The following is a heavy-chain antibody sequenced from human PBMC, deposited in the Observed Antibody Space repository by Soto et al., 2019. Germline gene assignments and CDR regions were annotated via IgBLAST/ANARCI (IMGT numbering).Heavy chain of an antibody. CDR1: GYTFSGYY. Sequence: QVQLVQSGAEVRKPGASVKVSCKPSGYTFSGYYIHWARQAPGRGLEWMGWINPNSGDTNSERKVHCRLTLVTDTSISTAYLELSNLESDDTAVYYCAVAGLPFEYWGQGTLVSVSS. J-gene: IGHJ4*02. CDR2: INPNSGDT. D-gene: IGHD6-19*01. CDR3: AVAGLPFEY. V-gene: IGHV1-2*02.